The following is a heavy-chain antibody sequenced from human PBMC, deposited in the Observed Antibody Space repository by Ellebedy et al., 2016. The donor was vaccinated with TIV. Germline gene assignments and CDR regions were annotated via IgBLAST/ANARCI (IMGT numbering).Heavy chain of an antibody. CDR1: GFTFSSYW. J-gene: IGHJ4*02. CDR2: INSDGSST. Sequence: GESLKISCAASGFTFSSYWMHWVRQAPGKGLVWVSRINSDGSSTSYADSVKGRFTISRDTAKNSLYLQLNSLRVDDTAVFYCTTVSGGYDYADNWGQGVLVTVSS. CDR3: TTVSGGYDYADN. V-gene: IGHV3-74*01. D-gene: IGHD3-16*01.